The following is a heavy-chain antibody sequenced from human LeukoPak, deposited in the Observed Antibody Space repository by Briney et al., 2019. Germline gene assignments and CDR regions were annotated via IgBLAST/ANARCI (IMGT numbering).Heavy chain of an antibody. J-gene: IGHJ6*03. Sequence: GRSLRLSCAASGFTFSSYGMHWVRQAPGKGLEWVAIISYDGSNKYYVDSVKGRSTISRDNSKNTLYLQMNSLTAEDAAVYYCAKEAWTKGYYYYYYMDVWGKGTTVTISS. CDR1: GFTFSSYG. CDR3: AKEAWTKGYYYYYYMDV. D-gene: IGHD1-1*01. CDR2: ISYDGSNK. V-gene: IGHV3-30*18.